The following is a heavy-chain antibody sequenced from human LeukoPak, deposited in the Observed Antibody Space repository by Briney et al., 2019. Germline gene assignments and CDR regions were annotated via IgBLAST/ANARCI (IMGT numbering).Heavy chain of an antibody. CDR3: AKVYTAYWYFDF. CDR1: GFTFSGYA. V-gene: IGHV3-23*01. D-gene: IGHD2-2*02. CDR2: ITAGGDST. J-gene: IGHJ2*01. Sequence: GGSLRLSCAASGFTFSGYAMSWVRLAPGEGLEWVSAITAGGDSTYYAESVKGRFTISRDNLKNMVFLQMSTLRAEDTAIYYCAKVYTAYWYFDFWGRGTLVTVSS.